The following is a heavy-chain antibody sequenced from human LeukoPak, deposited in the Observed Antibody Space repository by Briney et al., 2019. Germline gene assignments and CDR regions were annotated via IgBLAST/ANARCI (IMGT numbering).Heavy chain of an antibody. Sequence: KASETLSLTCAVYGGSFSGYYWSWIRQPPGKGLEWIGEINHSGSTNYNPSLKSRVTISVDTSKNQFSLKLSSVTAADTAVYYCARMGYSSSSSDYWGQGTLVTVSS. J-gene: IGHJ4*02. V-gene: IGHV4-34*01. CDR3: ARMGYSSSSSDY. CDR2: INHSGST. D-gene: IGHD6-6*01. CDR1: GGSFSGYY.